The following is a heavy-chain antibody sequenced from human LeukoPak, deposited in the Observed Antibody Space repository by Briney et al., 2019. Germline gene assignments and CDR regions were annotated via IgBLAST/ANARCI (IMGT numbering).Heavy chain of an antibody. Sequence: QPSQTLSLTCAVSGGSISSGGYSWSWIRQPPGKGLEWIGYIYHSGSTYYNPSLKSRVTISVDRSKNQFSLKLSSVTAADTAVYYCARGVEHPRDNWFDPWGQGTLVTVSS. D-gene: IGHD6-6*01. CDR3: ARGVEHPRDNWFDP. J-gene: IGHJ5*02. V-gene: IGHV4-30-2*01. CDR1: GGSISSGGYS. CDR2: IYHSGST.